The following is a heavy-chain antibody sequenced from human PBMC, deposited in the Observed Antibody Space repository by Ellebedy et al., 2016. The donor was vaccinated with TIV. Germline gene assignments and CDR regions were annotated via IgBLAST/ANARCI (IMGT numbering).Heavy chain of an antibody. V-gene: IGHV3-33*08. Sequence: PGGSLRLSCAASGFAFSSYTMHWVRQAPGKGLEWVAVIWFDGSNEYYADSVKGRFTISRDNSKNTLYLQMNNLRAEDTAFYYCARDPRITGVYYFDYWGQGTLVTVSS. J-gene: IGHJ4*02. CDR3: ARDPRITGVYYFDY. D-gene: IGHD1-20*01. CDR1: GFAFSSYT. CDR2: IWFDGSNE.